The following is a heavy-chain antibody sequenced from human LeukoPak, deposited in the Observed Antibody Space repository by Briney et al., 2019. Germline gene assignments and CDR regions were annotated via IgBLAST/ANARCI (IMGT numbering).Heavy chain of an antibody. Sequence: EASVKVSCKASGYTFTSYYMHWVRQAPGQGLEWMGIINPSGGSTSYAQKFQGRVTMTRDTSTSTVYMELSSLRAEDTAVYYCARDQVTWRGDDAFDIWGQGTMVTVSS. CDR2: INPSGGST. V-gene: IGHV1-46*01. CDR1: GYTFTSYY. CDR3: ARDQVTWRGDDAFDI. J-gene: IGHJ3*02. D-gene: IGHD4-17*01.